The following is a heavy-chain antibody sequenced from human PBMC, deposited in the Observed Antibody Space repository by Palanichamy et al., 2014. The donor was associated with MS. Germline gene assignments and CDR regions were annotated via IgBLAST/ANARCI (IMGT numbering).Heavy chain of an antibody. Sequence: QVQLQESGPGLVKPSQTLSLTCTVSGGSITSGSHYWSWIRQPAGKGLEWIGRIYGSGSPTHYTPSLKSRVTISVDTSKNQFSLNLSSVTAADTAIYYCARFGSGYYDWGQGALVTVSS. J-gene: IGHJ4*02. CDR2: IYGSGSPT. V-gene: IGHV4-61*02. CDR3: ARFGSGYYD. CDR1: GGSITSGSHY. D-gene: IGHD3-22*01.